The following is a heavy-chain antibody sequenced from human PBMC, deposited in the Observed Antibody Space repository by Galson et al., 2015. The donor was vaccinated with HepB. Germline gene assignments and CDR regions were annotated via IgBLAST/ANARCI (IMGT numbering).Heavy chain of an antibody. Sequence: SCKASGGTFSSYTINWVRQAPGQGLEWMGRIIPILGIANYAQKFQSRVTITADKSTSTAYMELSSLRSGDTAVNYCAGDRVGVFDYWGQGTLVTVSS. CDR1: GGTFSSYT. CDR2: IIPILGIA. D-gene: IGHD3-16*01. J-gene: IGHJ4*02. V-gene: IGHV1-69*04. CDR3: AGDRVGVFDY.